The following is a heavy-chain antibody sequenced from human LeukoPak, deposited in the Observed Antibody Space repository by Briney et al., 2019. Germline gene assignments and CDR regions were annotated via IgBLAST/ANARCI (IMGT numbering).Heavy chain of an antibody. D-gene: IGHD3-22*01. CDR2: IYSGGST. CDR3: ASGSTYYYDSSGYYSLDY. CDR1: GFTFSSSA. Sequence: GGSLRLSCAASGFTFSSSAMSWVRQVPGKGLEWVSVIYSGGSTYYADSVKGRFTISRDNSKNTLYLQMNSLRAEDTAVYYCASGSTYYYDSSGYYSLDYWGQGTLVTVSS. V-gene: IGHV3-53*01. J-gene: IGHJ4*02.